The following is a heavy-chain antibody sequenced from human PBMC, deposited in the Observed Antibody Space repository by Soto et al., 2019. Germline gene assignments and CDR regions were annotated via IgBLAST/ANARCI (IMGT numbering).Heavy chain of an antibody. V-gene: IGHV1-8*01. J-gene: IGHJ3*02. Sequence: ASVKVSCQASGYTFTSYDINWVRQATGQGLEWMGWMNPNSGNTGYAQKFQGRVTMTRNTSISTAYMELSSLRSEDTAVYYCARGTAIFGVVIPTPDAFDIWGQGTMVTVSS. D-gene: IGHD3-3*01. CDR3: ARGTAIFGVVIPTPDAFDI. CDR2: MNPNSGNT. CDR1: GYTFTSYD.